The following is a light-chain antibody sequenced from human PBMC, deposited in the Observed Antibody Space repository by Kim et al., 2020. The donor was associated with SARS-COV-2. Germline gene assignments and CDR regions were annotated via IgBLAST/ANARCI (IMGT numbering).Light chain of an antibody. V-gene: IGLV1-44*01. CDR3: ATWDVTLNGWV. Sequence: GQSVTVVCSGRRSTVGRHFVNCYQHLPGAAPKVFIYNDNQRPSGVPDRFSGSRSGTSASLAISGLQSEDEADYYCATWDVTLNGWVFGGGTQLTVL. J-gene: IGLJ3*02. CDR2: NDN. CDR1: RSTVGRHF.